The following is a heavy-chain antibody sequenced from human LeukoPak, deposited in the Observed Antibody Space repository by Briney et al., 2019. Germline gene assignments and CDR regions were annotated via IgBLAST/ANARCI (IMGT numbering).Heavy chain of an antibody. CDR3: ARVIRENFDY. V-gene: IGHV1-69*04. CDR2: IIPTLGIA. D-gene: IGHD3-10*01. J-gene: IGHJ4*02. Sequence: ASVKVSCKASGGTFSSYAISWVRQAPGQGLEWMGRIIPTLGIANYAQKFQGRVTITADKSTSTAYMELSSLRSEDTAVYYCARVIRENFDYWGQGTLVTVSS. CDR1: GGTFSSYA.